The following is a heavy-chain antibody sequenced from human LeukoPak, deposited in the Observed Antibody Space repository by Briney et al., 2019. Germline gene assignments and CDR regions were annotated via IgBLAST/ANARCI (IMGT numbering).Heavy chain of an antibody. CDR1: RYTFTNYD. V-gene: IGHV1-8*01. CDR3: AKYSVAGEEDY. J-gene: IGHJ4*02. D-gene: IGHD6-19*01. Sequence: ASVKVSCKASRYTFTNYDINWVRQATGQGLEWMGWMNPNSGNTGYAQKFQGRVTLTRNTSISTAYMELSSLRSEDTAVYYCAKYSVAGEEDYWGQGTLVTDSS. CDR2: MNPNSGNT.